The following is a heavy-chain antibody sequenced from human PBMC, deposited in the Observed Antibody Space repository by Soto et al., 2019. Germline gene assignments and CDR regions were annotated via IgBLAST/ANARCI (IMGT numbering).Heavy chain of an antibody. J-gene: IGHJ6*02. V-gene: IGHV3-23*01. CDR1: GFTFNTYA. CDR2: IGVSGGST. D-gene: IGHD3-9*01. CDR3: ARVYDILTGYSYYYYGMDV. Sequence: GGSLRLSCEASGFTFNTYAMCCVRQPPGKGLEWVSAIGVSGGSTYYADSVKGRFTIIRDNSKNTLYLQMNSLRAEDTAVYYCARVYDILTGYSYYYYGMDVWGQGTTVTVSS.